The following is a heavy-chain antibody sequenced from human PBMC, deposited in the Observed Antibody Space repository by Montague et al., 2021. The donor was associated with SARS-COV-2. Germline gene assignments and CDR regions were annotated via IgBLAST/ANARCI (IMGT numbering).Heavy chain of an antibody. CDR3: ARFRIWSHLYGMDV. Sequence: SETLSLTYSVSGGSFSPYYWNWIRQTPGKGLEWIGYVSHTGSTNXNPSLQSRVSMFVDSSKSQFSLELSSVTAADTAIYYCARFRIWSHLYGMDVWGQGTTVIVSS. V-gene: IGHV4-59*12. CDR1: GGSFSPYY. CDR2: VSHTGST. J-gene: IGHJ6*02. D-gene: IGHD2-15*01.